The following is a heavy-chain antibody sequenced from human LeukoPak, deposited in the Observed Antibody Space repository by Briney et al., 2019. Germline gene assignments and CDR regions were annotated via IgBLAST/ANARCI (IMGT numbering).Heavy chain of an antibody. J-gene: IGHJ3*02. CDR2: IIPIFGTA. CDR3: AIGIHDAFDI. Sequence: SVKVSCKASGYSFTGYYMHWVRQAPGQGLEWMGGIIPIFGTANYAQKFQGRVTITADESTSTAYMELSSLRSEDTAVYYCAIGIHDAFDIWGQGTMVTVSS. CDR1: GYSFTGYY. V-gene: IGHV1-69*13.